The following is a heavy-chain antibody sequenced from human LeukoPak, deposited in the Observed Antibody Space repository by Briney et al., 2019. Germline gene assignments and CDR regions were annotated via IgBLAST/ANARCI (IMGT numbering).Heavy chain of an antibody. CDR3: ARVSGYDWESSYDY. D-gene: IGHD5-12*01. CDR2: FYHGGST. Sequence: SETLSLTCTVSGYSISTGYYWDWIRQPPGKGLAWIGTFYHGGSTYYNPSLKSRVTISVDTSKNQFSLKLSSVTAADTAVYYCARVSGYDWESSYDYWGQGTLVTVSS. V-gene: IGHV4-38-2*02. CDR1: GYSISTGYY. J-gene: IGHJ4*02.